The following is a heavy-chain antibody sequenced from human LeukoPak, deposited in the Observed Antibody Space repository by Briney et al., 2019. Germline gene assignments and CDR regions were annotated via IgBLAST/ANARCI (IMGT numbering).Heavy chain of an antibody. CDR3: ARGGGSTANGMDV. V-gene: IGHV1-18*04. J-gene: IGHJ6*02. D-gene: IGHD2-15*01. CDR1: GYTLTDYY. CDR2: VSSSNGKT. Sequence: ASVKVSCKASGYTLTDYYMHWVRQAPGQGLEWMGWVSSSNGKTNYAQILQGRVTMTTDTSTSTAYMELRSLRSDDAAVYYCARGGGSTANGMDVWGQGTTVTVSS.